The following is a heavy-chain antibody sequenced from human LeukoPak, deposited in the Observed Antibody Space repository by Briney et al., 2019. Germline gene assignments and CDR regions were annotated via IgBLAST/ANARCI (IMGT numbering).Heavy chain of an antibody. D-gene: IGHD3-22*01. CDR3: AKSSDGSGRYTQGLDV. Sequence: GGSLRLSCVASGFTFSNYAMTWVRQSPGKGLEWVSSVIGSGSDTHYADSVKGRFTISRDNSKNTVYLQMNSLRAEDTAIYYCAKSSDGSGRYTQGLDVWGQGTTVTVSS. CDR2: VIGSGSDT. V-gene: IGHV3-23*01. J-gene: IGHJ6*02. CDR1: GFTFSNYA.